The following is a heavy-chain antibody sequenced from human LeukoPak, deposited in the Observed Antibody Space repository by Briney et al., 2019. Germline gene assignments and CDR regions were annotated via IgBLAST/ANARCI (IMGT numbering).Heavy chain of an antibody. V-gene: IGHV3-74*01. Sequence: GGSLRLSCAASGFAFSNYWLHWVRQAPGKGLVWVARINTHGSSTNYADSVKGRFTISRDNAKNTLYLQMTSLSAENTAVYYALAGYYYYYMDVWGKGTTVTVSS. J-gene: IGHJ6*03. CDR1: GFAFSNYW. CDR2: INTHGSST. CDR3: LAGYYYYYMDV. D-gene: IGHD6-13*01.